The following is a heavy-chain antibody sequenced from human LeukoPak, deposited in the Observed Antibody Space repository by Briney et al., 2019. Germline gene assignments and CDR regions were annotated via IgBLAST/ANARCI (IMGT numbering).Heavy chain of an antibody. J-gene: IGHJ5*02. D-gene: IGHD1-14*01. V-gene: IGHV1-2*02. CDR3: ARPFTGRVGVDPASNWFDP. Sequence: ASVKVYCKASGYTFTGYYMHWVRQAPGQGLEWMGWNNPNSGGTNYAQKFQGRVTMTRDTSISTAYMELSRLRSDDTAVYYCARPFTGRVGVDPASNWFDPWGQGTLVTVSS. CDR2: NNPNSGGT. CDR1: GYTFTGYY.